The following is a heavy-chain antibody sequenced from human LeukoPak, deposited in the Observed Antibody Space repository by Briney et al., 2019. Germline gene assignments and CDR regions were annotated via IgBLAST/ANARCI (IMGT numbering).Heavy chain of an antibody. Sequence: PGGSLRLSCAASGSTFSSYSMNWVRQAPGKGLEWVSYISSSSSTIYYADSVKGRFTISRDNAKNSLYLQMNSLRAEDTAVYYCARGAQGHYYYMDVWGKGTTVTVSS. V-gene: IGHV3-48*04. CDR2: ISSSSSTI. CDR1: GSTFSSYS. J-gene: IGHJ6*03. CDR3: ARGAQGHYYYMDV.